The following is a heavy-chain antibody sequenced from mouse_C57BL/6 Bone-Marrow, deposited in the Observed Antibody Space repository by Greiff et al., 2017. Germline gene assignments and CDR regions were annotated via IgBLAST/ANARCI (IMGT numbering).Heavy chain of an antibody. CDR2: IYPRSGNT. V-gene: IGHV1-81*01. Sequence: QVQLQQSGAELARPGASVKLSCKASGYTFTSYGISWVKQRPGQGLEWIGEIYPRSGNTYYNEKFKGKATLTADKSSSTAYMELRSLTSEDSAVYFCARSGDYDDWFAYWGQGTLVTVSA. CDR3: ARSGDYDDWFAY. J-gene: IGHJ3*01. D-gene: IGHD2-4*01. CDR1: GYTFTSYG.